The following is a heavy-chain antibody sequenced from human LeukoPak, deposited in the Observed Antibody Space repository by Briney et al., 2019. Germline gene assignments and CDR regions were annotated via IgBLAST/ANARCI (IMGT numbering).Heavy chain of an antibody. J-gene: IGHJ5*02. V-gene: IGHV2-5*02. CDR1: GFSLSTSRVA. Sequence: SGPTLVNPTQTLTLICTFSGFSLSTSRVAVGWIRQPPGKALEWLALIYWDDDKRYSPSLKSRLTITKDTSKNQVVLIMTNMDPVDTGTYYCAHRQIQGIMFGGGGFDPWGQGTLVTVSS. CDR3: AHRQIQGIMFGGGGFDP. CDR2: IYWDDDK. D-gene: IGHD3-16*01.